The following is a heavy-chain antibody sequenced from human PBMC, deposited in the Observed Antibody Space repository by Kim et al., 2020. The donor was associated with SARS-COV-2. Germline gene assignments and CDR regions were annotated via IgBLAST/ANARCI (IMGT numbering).Heavy chain of an antibody. V-gene: IGHV4-38-2*02. J-gene: IGHJ3*02. Sequence: SETLSLTCTVSGYSISSGYYWGWIRQPPGKGLWWIGSIYHSGSTYYNPSLKSRVTISVDTSKNQFSLKLSSVTAADTAVYYCARGPAPVNDAFDIWGQGT. CDR1: GYSISSGYY. D-gene: IGHD3-22*01. CDR2: IYHSGST. CDR3: ARGPAPVNDAFDI.